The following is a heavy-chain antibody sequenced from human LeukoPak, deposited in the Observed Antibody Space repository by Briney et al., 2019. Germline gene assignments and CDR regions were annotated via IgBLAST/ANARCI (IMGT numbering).Heavy chain of an antibody. Sequence: GGSLRLSCAASGFTFSRYWMSWVRQAPEKGLEWVANIKQDASEKYYVDSVKGRFTISRDNAKNALYLEMNSVRAEDTAVYYCARRFDYWGQGTVVSVSS. V-gene: IGHV3-7*04. CDR3: ARRFDY. CDR2: IKQDASEK. J-gene: IGHJ4*02. CDR1: GFTFSRYW.